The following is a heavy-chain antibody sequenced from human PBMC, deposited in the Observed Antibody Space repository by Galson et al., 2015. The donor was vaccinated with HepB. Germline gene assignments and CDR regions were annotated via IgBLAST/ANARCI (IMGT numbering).Heavy chain of an antibody. D-gene: IGHD6-13*01. J-gene: IGHJ4*02. Sequence: KASGGTFSSYAISWVRQAPGQGLEWMGRIIPILGIANYAQKFQGRVTITADESTSTAYMELSSLRSEDTAVYYCARGRAAAGMDYWGQGTLVTVSS. CDR2: IIPILGIA. CDR3: ARGRAAAGMDY. V-gene: IGHV1-69*04. CDR1: GGTFSSYA.